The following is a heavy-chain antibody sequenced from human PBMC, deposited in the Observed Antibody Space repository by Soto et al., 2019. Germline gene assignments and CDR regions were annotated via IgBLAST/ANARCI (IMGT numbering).Heavy chain of an antibody. V-gene: IGHV4-61*01. D-gene: IGHD4-17*01. CDR1: GGSVSSGSYY. CDR3: ARAERNYGDPYYDYYGMDV. J-gene: IGHJ6*02. Sequence: SETLSLTCTVSGGSVSSGSYYWSWIRQPPGKGLEWIGYIYYSGSTNYNPSLKSRVTISVDTSKSQFSLKLSSVTAADTAVYYCARAERNYGDPYYDYYGMDVWGQGTTVTVSS. CDR2: IYYSGST.